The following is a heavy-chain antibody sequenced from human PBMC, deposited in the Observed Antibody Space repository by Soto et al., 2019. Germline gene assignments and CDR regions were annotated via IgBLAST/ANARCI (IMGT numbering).Heavy chain of an antibody. D-gene: IGHD6-13*01. J-gene: IGHJ4*02. Sequence: ASVKVSCKASGYTFTSYAMHWVRQAPGQRLEWMGWINAGNGNTKYSQKFQGRVTITRDTSASTAYMELSSLRSEDTAVYYCAREGSEARIAAAGTNFDYWGQGTRVTVSS. CDR1: GYTFTSYA. CDR2: INAGNGNT. V-gene: IGHV1-3*01. CDR3: AREGSEARIAAAGTNFDY.